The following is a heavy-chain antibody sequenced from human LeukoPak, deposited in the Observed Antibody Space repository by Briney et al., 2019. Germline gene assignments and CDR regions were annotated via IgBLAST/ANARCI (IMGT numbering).Heavy chain of an antibody. Sequence: AAGTVSCTAAGYTFTIYGISRVRRAPGQGRELMGWISRYNGVRKNVQKVRGRVTMTTDTSTSTAYMELMSLRSDDTGVYYCARMAYEILTGYFQPNWFDPWGQGTLVTVSS. V-gene: IGHV1-18*01. CDR2: ISRYNGVR. CDR1: GYTFTIYG. D-gene: IGHD3-9*01. CDR3: ARMAYEILTGYFQPNWFDP. J-gene: IGHJ5*02.